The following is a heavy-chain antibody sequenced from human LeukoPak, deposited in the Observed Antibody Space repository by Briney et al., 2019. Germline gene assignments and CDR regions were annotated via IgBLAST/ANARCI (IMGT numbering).Heavy chain of an antibody. CDR3: AREPPQPRVPEGLDV. V-gene: IGHV4-59*01. Sequence: SETLSLTCAVSGGSIGSYYWSWLRQPPGRALEWSGYIYFTVTTNYNPSLKSRVTISVDTSRNQFSLSLTSVTAADTAVYYCAREPPQPRVPEGLDVWGQGPTVTVSS. D-gene: IGHD2-2*01. CDR1: GGSIGSYY. J-gene: IGHJ6*02. CDR2: IYFTVTT.